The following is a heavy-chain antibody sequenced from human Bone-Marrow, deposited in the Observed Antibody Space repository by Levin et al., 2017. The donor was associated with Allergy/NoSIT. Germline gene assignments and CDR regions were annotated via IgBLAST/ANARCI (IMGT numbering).Heavy chain of an antibody. CDR1: GGSIRSSGYH. CDR3: ARLDGYSFDY. D-gene: IGHD1-1*01. J-gene: IGHJ4*02. Sequence: PSQTLSLTCTVSGGSIRSSGYHWTWIRQYPTKGLEWIGYISYRGSTYFNPSLKSRLTMSIDTSEQHFSLNLTSVSAADTAIYYCARLDGYSFDYWGQGALVTVSS. V-gene: IGHV4-31*03. CDR2: ISYRGST.